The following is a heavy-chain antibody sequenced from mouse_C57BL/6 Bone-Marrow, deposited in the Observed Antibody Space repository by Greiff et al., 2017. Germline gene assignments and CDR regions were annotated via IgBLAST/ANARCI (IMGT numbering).Heavy chain of an antibody. V-gene: IGHV1-81*01. Sequence: QVQLQQSGAELARPGASVKPSCKASGYTFTSYGISWVKQRTGQGLEWIGEIYPRSGNTYYNEKFKGKATLTADKSSSTAYMELRSLTSEDSAVYFCARVRRGYSWFAYWGQGTLVTVSA. J-gene: IGHJ3*01. CDR1: GYTFTSYG. D-gene: IGHD2-3*01. CDR3: ARVRRGYSWFAY. CDR2: IYPRSGNT.